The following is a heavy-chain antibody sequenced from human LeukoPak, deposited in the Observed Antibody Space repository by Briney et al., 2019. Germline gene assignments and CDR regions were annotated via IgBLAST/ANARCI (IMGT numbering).Heavy chain of an antibody. V-gene: IGHV3-15*01. CDR1: GFTFSSYS. CDR3: TTSFSDIWSFDY. Sequence: GGSLRLSCAASGFTFSSYSMNWVRQAPGKGLEWVGRIKSKTDGGTTDYAAPVKGRFTISRDDSKNTLYLQMNSLKTEDTAVYYCTTSFSDIWSFDYWGQGTLVTVSS. CDR2: IKSKTDGGTT. D-gene: IGHD5-12*01. J-gene: IGHJ4*02.